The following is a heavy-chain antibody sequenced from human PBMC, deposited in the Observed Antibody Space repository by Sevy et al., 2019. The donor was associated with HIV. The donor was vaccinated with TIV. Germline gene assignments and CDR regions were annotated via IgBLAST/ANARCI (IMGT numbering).Heavy chain of an antibody. J-gene: IGHJ6*02. Sequence: ASVKVSCKASGYTFTSYAMNWVRQAPGQGLEWMGWINTNTGNPTYAQGFTGRFVFSLDTSVSTAYLQISSLKAEDTAVYYCARGLWFGDVDYYYGMDVWGQGTTVTVSS. V-gene: IGHV7-4-1*02. CDR2: INTNTGNP. D-gene: IGHD3-10*01. CDR1: GYTFTSYA. CDR3: ARGLWFGDVDYYYGMDV.